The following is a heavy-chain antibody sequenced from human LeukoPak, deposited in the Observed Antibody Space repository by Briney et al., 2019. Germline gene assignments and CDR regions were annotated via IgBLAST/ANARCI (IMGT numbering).Heavy chain of an antibody. J-gene: IGHJ4*02. V-gene: IGHV3-53*01. CDR3: ARATYSTMWGIGDFDD. CDR2: VYSDGST. CDR1: GFAVSSSY. D-gene: IGHD6-13*01. Sequence: GGSLRLSCAASGFAVSSSYVSWVRQAPGKGLEWVSIVYSDGSTYYADSVKGRFTLSRDNSKNTLYLQMHSLRAGDTAVYYCARATYSTMWGIGDFDDWGQGTLVTVSS.